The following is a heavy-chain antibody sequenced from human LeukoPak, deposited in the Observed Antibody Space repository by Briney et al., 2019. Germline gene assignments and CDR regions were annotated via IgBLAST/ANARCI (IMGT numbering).Heavy chain of an antibody. CDR3: ARRNVVTAPHTHAFDI. V-gene: IGHV5-51*01. D-gene: IGHD2-21*02. CDR1: GYSFTSYW. Sequence: GESLKISCKGSGYSFTSYWIGWVRQMPGKGLEWMGIIYPGDSDTRYSPSFQGQVTISADKSINAAYLQLSHLMASDTAMYYCARRNVVTAPHTHAFDIWGQGTMVTVSS. J-gene: IGHJ3*02. CDR2: IYPGDSDT.